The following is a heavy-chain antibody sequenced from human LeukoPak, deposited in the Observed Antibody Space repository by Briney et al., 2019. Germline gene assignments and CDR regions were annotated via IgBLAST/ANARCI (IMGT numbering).Heavy chain of an antibody. CDR2: ISSSSSYK. V-gene: IGHV3-21*01. J-gene: IGHJ4*01. CDR1: GFTFSDYS. CDR3: ARINDIDNSYHLDF. Sequence: PRGSLRLSCAASGFTFSDYSFNWVRQAPGKGLEWVSSISSSSSYKYYADSLKGRFTISRDNAKNSLYLQVNSLRAEDTAVYYCARINDIDNSYHLDFWGHGTLVTVSS. D-gene: IGHD2-15*01.